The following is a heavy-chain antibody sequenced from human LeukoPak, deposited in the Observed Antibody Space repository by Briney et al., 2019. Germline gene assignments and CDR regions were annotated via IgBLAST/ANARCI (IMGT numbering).Heavy chain of an antibody. CDR2: ISVYGSGK. CDR1: GFTFSSYW. V-gene: IGHV3-7*03. J-gene: IGHJ4*02. CDR3: ARDYRSVRGVATDY. D-gene: IGHD3-10*01. Sequence: GGSLRLSCAASGFTFSSYWMSWVRQAPGKGLEWVGYISVYGSGKFYVDSVKGRFSISRDNAKNSLYLQMNSLRAEDTAVYYCARDYRSVRGVATDYWGQGTLVTVSS.